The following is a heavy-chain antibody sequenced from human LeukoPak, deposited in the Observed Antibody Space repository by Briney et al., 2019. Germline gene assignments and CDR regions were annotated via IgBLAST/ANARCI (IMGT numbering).Heavy chain of an antibody. CDR2: INHSGST. CDR1: GGXFSDYY. Sequence: SETLSLTCAVYGGXFSDYYCSWIRQPPGKGLEWIGEINHSGSTNYNPSLKSRVTISVDTSKNQFSLKLSSVTAADTAVYYCANSYNFDYWGQGTLVTVSS. CDR3: ANSYNFDY. D-gene: IGHD5-24*01. V-gene: IGHV4-34*01. J-gene: IGHJ4*02.